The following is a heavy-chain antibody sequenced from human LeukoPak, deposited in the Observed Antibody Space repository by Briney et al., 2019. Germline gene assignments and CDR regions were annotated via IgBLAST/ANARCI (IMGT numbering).Heavy chain of an antibody. CDR2: ISGSGGST. V-gene: IGHV3-23*01. D-gene: IGHD2-21*02. CDR1: GFTFSSYS. CDR3: AKVIVVVTAIRGDYFDY. J-gene: IGHJ4*02. Sequence: PGGSLRLSCAASGFTFSSYSMNWVRQAPGKGLEWVSAISGSGGSTYYADSVKGRFTISRDNSKNTLYLQMNSLRAEDTAVYYCAKVIVVVTAIRGDYFDYWGQGTLVTVSS.